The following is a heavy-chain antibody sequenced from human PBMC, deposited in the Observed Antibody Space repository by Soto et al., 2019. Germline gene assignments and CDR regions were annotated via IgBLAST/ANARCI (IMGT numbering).Heavy chain of an antibody. CDR2: IIPIFGTA. Sequence: GASVKVSCKASGYTFTSYGISWVRQAPGQGLEWMGGIIPIFGTANYAQKFQGRVTITADESTSTAYMELSSLRSEDTAVYYCARDGKEIAVAGTGYYFDYWGQETLVTVSS. J-gene: IGHJ4*02. CDR1: GYTFTSYG. D-gene: IGHD6-19*01. CDR3: ARDGKEIAVAGTGYYFDY. V-gene: IGHV1-69*13.